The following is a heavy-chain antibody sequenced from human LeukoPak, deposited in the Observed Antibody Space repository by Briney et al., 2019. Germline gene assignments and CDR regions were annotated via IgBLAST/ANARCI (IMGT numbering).Heavy chain of an antibody. J-gene: IGHJ4*02. D-gene: IGHD6-19*01. CDR3: ARAQWLATAGY. CDR2: IYSGGST. CDR1: GFTFSSNY. Sequence: GGSLRLSCAASGFTFSSNYMSWVRQAPGKGLEWVSVIYSGGSTYYADSVKGRFTISRDNSKNTLYLQMNSLRAEDTAVYYCARAQWLATAGYWGQGTLVTVSS. V-gene: IGHV3-66*01.